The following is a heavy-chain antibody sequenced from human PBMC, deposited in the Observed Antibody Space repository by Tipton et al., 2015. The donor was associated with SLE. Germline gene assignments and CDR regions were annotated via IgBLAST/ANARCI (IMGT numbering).Heavy chain of an antibody. J-gene: IGHJ5*02. Sequence: TLSLTCTVSGDSISNGDDYWSWIRQPPGKGLEWIGNIYYGGGTYYNPSLESRVTISLDTSKNQFSLKLNSVTAADTAVYYCARSTDQNWLDPWGQGTLVTVSS. CDR1: GDSISNGDDY. V-gene: IGHV4-31*03. D-gene: IGHD2-2*01. CDR3: ARSTDQNWLDP. CDR2: IYYGGGT.